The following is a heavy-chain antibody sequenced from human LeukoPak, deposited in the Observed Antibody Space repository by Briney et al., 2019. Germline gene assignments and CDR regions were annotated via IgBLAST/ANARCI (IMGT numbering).Heavy chain of an antibody. V-gene: IGHV4-4*07. Sequence: SETPSLTCTVSGGSISSYYWSWIRQPAGKGLEWIGRIYTSGSTNYNPSLKSRVTMSVDTSKNQFSLKLSSVTAADTAVYYCARGGGGYCSSTSCYNWFDPWGQGTLVTVSS. J-gene: IGHJ5*02. CDR3: ARGGGGYCSSTSCYNWFDP. CDR2: IYTSGST. D-gene: IGHD2-2*01. CDR1: GGSISSYY.